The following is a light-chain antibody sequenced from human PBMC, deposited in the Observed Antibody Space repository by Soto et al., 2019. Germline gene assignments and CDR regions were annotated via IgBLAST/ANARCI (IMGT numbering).Light chain of an antibody. V-gene: IGKV3-20*01. CDR2: GAS. CDR3: QQYRMSPNT. J-gene: IGKJ5*01. Sequence: ENVFTQFPGPLSFSPGERAPPSLRASQRVDDSHLAWYQLRPGQAPRLLIYGASTRATGIPDRFSGSGSGTDFSLTIRGLKPEDFAVYYCQQYRMSPNTFGQGTRLEIK. CDR1: QRVDDSH.